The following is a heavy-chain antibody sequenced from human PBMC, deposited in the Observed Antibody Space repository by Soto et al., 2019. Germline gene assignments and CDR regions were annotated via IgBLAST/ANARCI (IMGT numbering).Heavy chain of an antibody. Sequence: EVQLVEAGGGLVQPGGSLRLSCAASGFTFSTSWIHWVRQAPGKGLVWVSRINGDGGTINYADSVKGRFTISRDNAKNTVYLQMNSLSAADTAVYYCTRGGNYYFDYWGQGTLVTVSS. D-gene: IGHD1-7*01. J-gene: IGHJ4*02. CDR3: TRGGNYYFDY. CDR1: GFTFSTSW. V-gene: IGHV3-74*01. CDR2: INGDGGTI.